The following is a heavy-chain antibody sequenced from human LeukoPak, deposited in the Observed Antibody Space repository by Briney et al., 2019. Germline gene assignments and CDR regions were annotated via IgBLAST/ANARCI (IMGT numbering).Heavy chain of an antibody. CDR1: GYTFIGYY. V-gene: IGHV1-2*02. Sequence: ASVKVSCKASGYTFIGYYTHWVRQAPGQGLEWMGWINPNGGGTHYVQKFQGRVTMTRDTSISTAYMEVSRLRSDDTALYYCARGGYGGGNSGVIDSWGQGTLVTVSS. D-gene: IGHD4-23*01. J-gene: IGHJ4*02. CDR2: INPNGGGT. CDR3: ARGGYGGGNSGVIDS.